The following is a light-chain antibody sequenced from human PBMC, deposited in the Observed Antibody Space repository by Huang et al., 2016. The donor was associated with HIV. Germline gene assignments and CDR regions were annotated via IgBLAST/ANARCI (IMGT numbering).Light chain of an antibody. J-gene: IGKJ1*01. CDR3: QQYNSYWT. V-gene: IGKV1-5*03. Sequence: DIQMTQSPSTLSASVGDRVTITCRASQSISSWLAWYQQKPGKAPKLLIYKASSLERGVPSRFSGSGAGTGFTLTISSLQPDDFATYYCQQYNSYWTFGQGTKVEIK. CDR2: KAS. CDR1: QSISSW.